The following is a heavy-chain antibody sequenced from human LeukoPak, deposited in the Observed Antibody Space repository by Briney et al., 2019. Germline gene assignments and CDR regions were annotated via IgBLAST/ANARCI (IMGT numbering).Heavy chain of an antibody. CDR2: ISGSGGST. D-gene: IGHD4-23*01. CDR1: GFTFSSYA. J-gene: IGHJ6*02. V-gene: IGHV3-23*01. Sequence: GSLXLSCAASGFTFSSYAMSWVRQAPGKGLEWVSAISGSGGSTYYADSVKGRFTISRDISKNTLYLQMNSLRAEATPVYYCAKCAGGNPDYYYGMDVWGQGTTVTVSS. CDR3: AKCAGGNPDYYYGMDV.